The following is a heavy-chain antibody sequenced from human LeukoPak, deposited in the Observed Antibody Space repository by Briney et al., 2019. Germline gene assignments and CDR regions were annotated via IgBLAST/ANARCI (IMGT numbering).Heavy chain of an antibody. D-gene: IGHD3-22*01. V-gene: IGHV4-59*12. J-gene: IGHJ2*01. Sequence: SETLSLTCTVSGGSISSYYWSWIRQPPGKGLEWIGYIYYSGSTNYNPSLKSRVTISVDTSKNQFSLKLSSVTAADTAVYYCARDHYYDSSGYLNWYFDLWGRGTLVTVSS. CDR3: ARDHYYDSSGYLNWYFDL. CDR1: GGSISSYY. CDR2: IYYSGST.